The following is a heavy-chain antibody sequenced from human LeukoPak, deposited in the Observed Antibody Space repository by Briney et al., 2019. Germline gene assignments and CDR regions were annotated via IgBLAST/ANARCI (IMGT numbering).Heavy chain of an antibody. J-gene: IGHJ5*02. CDR1: GFTFSSYG. CDR3: AKGSRIAARSWFDP. D-gene: IGHD6-6*01. Sequence: GGSLRLSCAASGFTFSSYGMHWVRQAPGKGLEWVAVISYDGSNKYYGDSVKGRFTISRDNSKNTLYLQMNSLRAEDTAVYYCAKGSRIAARSWFDPWGQGTLVTVSS. CDR2: ISYDGSNK. V-gene: IGHV3-30*18.